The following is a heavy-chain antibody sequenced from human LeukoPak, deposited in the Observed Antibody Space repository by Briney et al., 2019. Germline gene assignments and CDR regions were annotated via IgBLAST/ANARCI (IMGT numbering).Heavy chain of an antibody. CDR3: ARDPYSSTWSYGMDV. V-gene: IGHV3-23*01. D-gene: IGHD6-6*01. J-gene: IGHJ6*02. Sequence: GSLRLSCAASGFTFSSYAMSWVRQAPGKGLEWVSTLSGDTTYYADSVKGRFTISRDNSGNTLYLQMASLRGEDTAVYYCARDPYSSTWSYGMDVWGQGTTVTVSS. CDR2: LSGDTT. CDR1: GFTFSSYA.